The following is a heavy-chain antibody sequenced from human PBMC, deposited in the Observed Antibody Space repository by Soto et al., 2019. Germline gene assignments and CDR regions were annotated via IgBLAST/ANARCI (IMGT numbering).Heavy chain of an antibody. J-gene: IGHJ4*02. D-gene: IGHD1-26*01. CDR2: ISHTGDT. Sequence: PSETLSLTCPVSDASVWSDSYFWTWIRQPPGKGLEWIAYISHTGDTNYNPSLKSRVTISIDTSRNQFSLTVTSVTAADTAVYFCARIVVGVTVDLWGQGSLVTVSS. CDR1: DASVWSDSYF. V-gene: IGHV4-61*01. CDR3: ARIVVGVTVDL.